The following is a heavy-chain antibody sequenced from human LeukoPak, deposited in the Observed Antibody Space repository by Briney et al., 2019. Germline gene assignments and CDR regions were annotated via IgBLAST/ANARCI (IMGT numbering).Heavy chain of an antibody. CDR2: ISGGGGST. CDR1: GFTFTSYS. CDR3: AKVSGGGLYYDGMDV. Sequence: GGSLRLSCAASGFTFTSYSMNWVRQAPGKGLEWVSTISGGGGSTYYADSVKGRFAISRDSSKNTLYLQMNSLRAEDTAVYYCAKVSGGGLYYDGMDVWGQGTTVTVSS. D-gene: IGHD1-14*01. J-gene: IGHJ6*02. V-gene: IGHV3-23*01.